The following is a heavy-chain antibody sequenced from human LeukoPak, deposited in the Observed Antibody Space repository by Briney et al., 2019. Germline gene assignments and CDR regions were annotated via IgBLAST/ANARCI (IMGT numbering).Heavy chain of an antibody. CDR3: ARDKSAWGSGSSNWFDP. D-gene: IGHD3-10*01. CDR2: ISYDGSNK. CDR1: GFTFSNYA. V-gene: IGHV3-30-3*01. Sequence: GRSLRLSCAASGFTFSNYAMHWVRQAPGKGLEWVAFISYDGSNKHYADSVKGRFTISRDNSKNSLYLQMNSLRAEDTAVYYCARDKSAWGSGSSNWFDPWGQGTLVTVSS. J-gene: IGHJ5*02.